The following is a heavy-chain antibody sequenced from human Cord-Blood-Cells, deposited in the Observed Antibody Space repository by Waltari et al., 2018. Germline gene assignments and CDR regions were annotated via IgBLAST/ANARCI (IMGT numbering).Heavy chain of an antibody. CDR3: ARGDFWSGAHGNWFDP. J-gene: IGHJ5*02. CDR2: MNPNSGNT. CDR1: GYTFTSSD. V-gene: IGHV1-8*03. Sequence: QVQLVQSGAEVKKPGASVKVSCKASGYTFTSSDIHWVRQPTGQGLEWMGWMNPNSGNTGYAQKFQGRVTITRNTSISTAYMELSSLRSEDTAVYYCARGDFWSGAHGNWFDPWGQGTLVTVSS. D-gene: IGHD3-3*01.